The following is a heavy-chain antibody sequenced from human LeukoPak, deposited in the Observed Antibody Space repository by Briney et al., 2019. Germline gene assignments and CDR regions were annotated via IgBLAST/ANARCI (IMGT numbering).Heavy chain of an antibody. CDR1: GGTFSSYA. Sequence: ASVKVSCKASGGTFSSYAISWVRQAPGQGLEWMGGIIPIFGTANYAPKFQGRVTITTDESTSTAYMELSSLRSEDTAVYYCASGLGELADYWGQGTLVTVSS. CDR2: IIPIFGTA. D-gene: IGHD1-26*01. V-gene: IGHV1-69*05. CDR3: ASGLGELADY. J-gene: IGHJ4*02.